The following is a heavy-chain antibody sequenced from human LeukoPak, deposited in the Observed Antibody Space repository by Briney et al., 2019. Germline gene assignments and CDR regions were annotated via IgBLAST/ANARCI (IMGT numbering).Heavy chain of an antibody. CDR3: ATGLKDIVVVVAAISDAFDI. V-gene: IGHV1-8*03. D-gene: IGHD2-15*01. CDR1: GYTFTSYD. Sequence: GASVKVSCKASGYTFTSYDINWVRQATGQGVEWMGWMNPNRGNTGYAQKFQGRVTITRNTSISTAYMELSSLRSEDTAVYYCATGLKDIVVVVAAISDAFDIWGQGTMVTVSS. J-gene: IGHJ3*02. CDR2: MNPNRGNT.